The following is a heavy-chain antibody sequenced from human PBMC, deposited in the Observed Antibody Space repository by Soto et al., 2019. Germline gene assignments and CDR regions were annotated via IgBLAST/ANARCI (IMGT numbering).Heavy chain of an antibody. CDR3: ARSQTDYGVDY. V-gene: IGHV1-2*04. Sequence: ASVKVSCKASGYTFTGYYMHWVRQAPGHGLEWMGWINPNSGGTNYAQKFQGWVTMTRDTSISTAYMELSRLRSDDTAVYYCARSQTDYGVDYWGQGTLVTVSS. D-gene: IGHD4-17*01. CDR2: INPNSGGT. J-gene: IGHJ4*02. CDR1: GYTFTGYY.